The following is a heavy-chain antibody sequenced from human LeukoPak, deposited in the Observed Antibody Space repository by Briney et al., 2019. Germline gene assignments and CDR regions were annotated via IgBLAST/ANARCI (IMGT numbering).Heavy chain of an antibody. CDR1: GYTFTGYY. D-gene: IGHD3-22*01. CDR2: INPNSGGT. CDR3: ARIRNYYDSSGYPFDY. Sequence: ASVKVSCKASGYTFTGYYMHWVRQAPGQGLEWMGRINPNSGGTNYAQKFQGRVTVTRDTSISTAYMELSRLRSDDTAVYYCARIRNYYDSSGYPFDYWGQGTLVTVSS. J-gene: IGHJ4*02. V-gene: IGHV1-2*06.